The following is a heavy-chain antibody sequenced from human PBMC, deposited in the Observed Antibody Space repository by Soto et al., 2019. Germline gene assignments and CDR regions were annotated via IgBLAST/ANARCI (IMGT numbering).Heavy chain of an antibody. CDR2: IYYSGST. V-gene: IGHV4-39*01. J-gene: IGHJ4*02. Sequence: QLQLQESGPGLVKPSETLSLTCTVSGGSISSSSYYWGWIRQPPGKGLEWIGSIYYSGSTYYNPSLKSRVTISVDTSKNQFSLKLSSVTAADTAVYYCATTKSSYGVFDYWGQGTLVTVSS. D-gene: IGHD5-18*01. CDR3: ATTKSSYGVFDY. CDR1: GGSISSSSYY.